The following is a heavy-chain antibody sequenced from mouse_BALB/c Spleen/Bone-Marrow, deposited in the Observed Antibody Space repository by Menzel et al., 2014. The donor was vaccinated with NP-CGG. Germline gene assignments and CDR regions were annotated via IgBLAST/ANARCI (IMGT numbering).Heavy chain of an antibody. V-gene: IGHV3-8*02. CDR3: TRRRGNYGGYFDH. Sequence: DVKLVESGPSLVKPSQSLSLTCSVTGDSITSGYWDWIRKFPGNELEYMGYISYSGTTYYNPSLKSRISITRDTSKNQYYLQLNSVTTGDTAIYYCTRRRGNYGGYFDHWGQGTTLTVSS. J-gene: IGHJ2*01. CDR2: ISYSGTT. D-gene: IGHD2-1*01. CDR1: GDSITSGY.